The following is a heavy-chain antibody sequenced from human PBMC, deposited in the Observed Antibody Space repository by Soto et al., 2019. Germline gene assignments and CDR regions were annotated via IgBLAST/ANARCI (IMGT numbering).Heavy chain of an antibody. CDR1: GFTFSTYG. V-gene: IGHV3-33*02. D-gene: IGHD2-2*03. Sequence: QVQLVESGGGVVQPGTSLRLSCAASGFTFSTYGMHWVRQAPGKGLEWVASIHHDGSITYYADTAKGRFTVSKDNSRNTLFLQMDSLRVGDTAVYFCARWIGSLNYDYWGQGTLLIVSS. CDR2: IHHDGSIT. CDR3: ARWIGSLNYDY. J-gene: IGHJ4*02.